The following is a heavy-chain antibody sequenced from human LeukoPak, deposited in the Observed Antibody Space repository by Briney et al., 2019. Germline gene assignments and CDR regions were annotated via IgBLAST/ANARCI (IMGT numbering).Heavy chain of an antibody. Sequence: GGPLRLSCAASGFTFSSYWMHWVRQAPGKGVVGVSRITSDGTSSSYAASVKGRFTISRANAKNTLYLQMNSLRVEDTAVYYCASPVAGIWGQGTLVTVSS. J-gene: IGHJ4*02. CDR1: GFTFSSYW. CDR3: ASPVAGI. V-gene: IGHV3-74*01. D-gene: IGHD6-19*01. CDR2: ITSDGTSS.